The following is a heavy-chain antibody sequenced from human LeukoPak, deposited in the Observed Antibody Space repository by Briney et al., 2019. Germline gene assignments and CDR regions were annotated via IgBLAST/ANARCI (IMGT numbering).Heavy chain of an antibody. V-gene: IGHV4-39*01. Sequence: SETLSLTCTVSGGSISSSSYYWGWIRQPPGKGLEWIGSIYYSGSTYYNPSLKSRVTISVDTSKNQFSLKLSSVTAADTAVYYCARDSSGYYKVDYWGQGTLVTVSS. CDR1: GGSISSSSYY. J-gene: IGHJ4*02. D-gene: IGHD3-22*01. CDR2: IYYSGST. CDR3: ARDSSGYYKVDY.